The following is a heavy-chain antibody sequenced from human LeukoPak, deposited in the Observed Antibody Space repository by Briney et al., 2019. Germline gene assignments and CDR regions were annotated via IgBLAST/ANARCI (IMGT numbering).Heavy chain of an antibody. CDR2: IYPGDSDT. CDR1: GYSFSSYW. J-gene: IGHJ6*04. V-gene: IGHV5-51*01. D-gene: IGHD5-12*01. CDR3: ARLGGYDNYYYYGMDV. Sequence: GEPLKISCKGSGYSFSSYWIAWVRQMPGKGLEWMGIIYPGDSDTRYSPSFQGQVSISADKSISTAYLQWSSLKASDSAMYYCARLGGYDNYYYYGMDVWGKGTTVTVSS.